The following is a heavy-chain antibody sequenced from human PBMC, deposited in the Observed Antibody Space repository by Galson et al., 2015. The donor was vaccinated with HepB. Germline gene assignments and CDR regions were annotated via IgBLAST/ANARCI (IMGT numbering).Heavy chain of an antibody. D-gene: IGHD3-3*01. CDR1: GYTFTSYY. V-gene: IGHV1-46*01. J-gene: IGHJ6*03. Sequence: SVKVSCKASGYTFTSYYMHWVRQAPGQGLEWMGIINPSGGSTSYAQKFQGRVTMTRDTSTSTVYMELSSLRSEDTAVYYCAISGFWSGSTYYYYYYMDVWGKGTTVTVSS. CDR2: INPSGGST. CDR3: AISGFWSGSTYYYYYYMDV.